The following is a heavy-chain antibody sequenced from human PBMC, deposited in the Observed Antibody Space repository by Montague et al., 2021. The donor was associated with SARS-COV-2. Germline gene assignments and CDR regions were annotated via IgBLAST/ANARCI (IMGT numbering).Heavy chain of an antibody. J-gene: IGHJ2*01. Sequence: SETRSLTCAVYGGSFSGYYWSWIRQPPGKGLEWIGEMNHSGSTNYNPSLKSRVTISIDTSKNQFSLKLSSVAAADTAVYYCARGSGWYKYWYFDLWGRGTMVTVSS. CDR3: ARGSGWYKYWYFDL. CDR1: GGSFSGYY. CDR2: MNHSGST. D-gene: IGHD6-19*01. V-gene: IGHV4-34*01.